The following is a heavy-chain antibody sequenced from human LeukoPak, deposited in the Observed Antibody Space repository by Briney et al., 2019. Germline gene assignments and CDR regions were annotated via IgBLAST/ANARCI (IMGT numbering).Heavy chain of an antibody. Sequence: KTGGSLRLSCAASGFTFSNAWMSWVRQAPGKGLEWVGRIKSKTDGGATEYAAPVKGRLTISRDDSKNTLFLQMNSLKTEDTAVYYCTTASRGSLFYYYYGMDVWGQGTTVTVSS. CDR1: GFTFSNAW. J-gene: IGHJ6*02. D-gene: IGHD5-12*01. CDR3: TTASRGSLFYYYYGMDV. V-gene: IGHV3-15*01. CDR2: IKSKTDGGAT.